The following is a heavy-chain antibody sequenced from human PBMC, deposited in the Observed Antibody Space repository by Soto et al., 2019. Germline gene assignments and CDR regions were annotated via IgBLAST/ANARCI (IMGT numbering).Heavy chain of an antibody. D-gene: IGHD3-10*01. CDR2: INHSGST. CDR1: GGSFSGYY. CDR3: ARAPYYYGSGSRGYYFDY. Sequence: QVQLQQWGAGLLKPSETLSLTCAVYGGSFSGYYWSWIRQPPGKGLEWIGEINHSGSTNYNPSLKSRVTISVDTSKNQFSLKLSSVTAADTAVYYCARAPYYYGSGSRGYYFDYWGQGTLVTVSS. J-gene: IGHJ4*02. V-gene: IGHV4-34*01.